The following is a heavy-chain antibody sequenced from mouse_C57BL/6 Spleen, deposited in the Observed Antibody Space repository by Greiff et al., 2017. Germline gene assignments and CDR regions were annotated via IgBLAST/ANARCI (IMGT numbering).Heavy chain of an antibody. CDR2: IDPSDSYT. Sequence: QVQLQQPGAELVMPGASVKLSCKASGYTFTSYWMHWVKQRPGQGLEWIGEIDPSDSYTNYNQKFKGKSTLTVDKSSSTAYMQRSSLTSEDSAVYYCARRATVDYFDYWGQGTTLTVSS. V-gene: IGHV1-69*01. CDR1: GYTFTSYW. J-gene: IGHJ2*01. D-gene: IGHD1-1*01. CDR3: ARRATVDYFDY.